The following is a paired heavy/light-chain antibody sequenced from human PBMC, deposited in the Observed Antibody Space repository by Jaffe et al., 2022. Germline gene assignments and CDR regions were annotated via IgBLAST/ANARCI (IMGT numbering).Light chain of an antibody. J-gene: IGKJ2*01. V-gene: IGKV1-39*01. CDR3: QQSYSTPRMYT. CDR1: QSISSY. CDR2: AAS. Sequence: DIQMTQSPSSLSASVGDRVTITCRASQSISSYLNWYQQKPGKAPKLLIYAASSLQSGVPSRFSGSGSGTDFTLTISSLQPEDFATYYCQQSYSTPRMYTFGQGTKLEIK.
Heavy chain of an antibody. Sequence: EVQLVESGGGLVQPGGSLRLSCAASRFTFSSYWMSWIRQAPGKGLEWVANIKQDGSEKYYVDSVKGRFTISRDNAKNSLYLQMNSLRVEDTAVYYCARDPPGLWSQYYYYYMDVWGKGTTVTVSS. D-gene: IGHD3-10*01. V-gene: IGHV3-7*05. J-gene: IGHJ6*03. CDR2: IKQDGSEK. CDR1: RFTFSSYW. CDR3: ARDPPGLWSQYYYYYMDV.